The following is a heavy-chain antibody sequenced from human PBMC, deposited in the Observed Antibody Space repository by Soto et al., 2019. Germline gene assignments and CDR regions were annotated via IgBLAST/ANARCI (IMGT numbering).Heavy chain of an antibody. V-gene: IGHV3-21*01. Sequence: GGSLRLSCTVSGFAFNNYGINWVRQSQGKGLEWVSSISKSDYTYYSDSVKGRFAISRDNAKSSVSLQMNTLRVEDTAVYYCAREDSIIITAVSDFWGQGTLGT. CDR3: AREDSIIITAVSDF. D-gene: IGHD3-22*01. J-gene: IGHJ4*02. CDR1: GFAFNNYG. CDR2: ISKSDYT.